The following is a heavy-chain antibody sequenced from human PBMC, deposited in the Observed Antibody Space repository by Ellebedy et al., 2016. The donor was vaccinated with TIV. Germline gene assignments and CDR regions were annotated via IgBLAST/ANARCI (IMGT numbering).Heavy chain of an antibody. CDR2: IYQDGSDQ. CDR3: ARRGSYGDYAVQINSWFDT. CDR1: GFSFRSYW. J-gene: IGHJ5*02. V-gene: IGHV3-7*01. Sequence: PGGSLRLSCAASGFSFRSYWMSWVRQAPGKGLEWVANIYQDGSDQYYVDSVKGRFTIYRDNANKSLFLQMNNLRVEDTAVYYCARRGSYGDYAVQINSWFDTWGRGTLVTVSS. D-gene: IGHD4-17*01.